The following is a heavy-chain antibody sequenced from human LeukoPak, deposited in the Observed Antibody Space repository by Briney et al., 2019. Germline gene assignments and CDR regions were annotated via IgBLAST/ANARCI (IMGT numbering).Heavy chain of an antibody. V-gene: IGHV3-30-3*01. D-gene: IGHD5-12*01. CDR1: GFTFSSYA. CDR3: ARGDFGWLQQHTALY. CDR2: ISYDGSNK. Sequence: GGSLRLSCAASGFTFSSYAMHWVRQAPGKGLEWVAVISYDGSNKYYADSVKGRFTISRDNSKNTLYLQMNSLRAEDTAVYYCARGDFGWLQQHTALYWGQGTLVTVSS. J-gene: IGHJ4*02.